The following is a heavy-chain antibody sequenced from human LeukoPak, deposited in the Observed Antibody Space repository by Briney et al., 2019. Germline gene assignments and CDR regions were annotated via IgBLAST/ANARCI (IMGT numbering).Heavy chain of an antibody. CDR2: ISSSGSDI. Sequence: GGSLRLSCAASGFTFSNYEMHWVRQAPGKGLERVSYISSSGSDIYYADSVKGRFTISRDNAKNSLYLQMNSLRAEDTAVYYCASGLGYCSGGSCESYYFDYWGQGTLVTVSS. J-gene: IGHJ4*02. CDR3: ASGLGYCSGGSCESYYFDY. CDR1: GFTFSNYE. V-gene: IGHV3-48*03. D-gene: IGHD2-15*01.